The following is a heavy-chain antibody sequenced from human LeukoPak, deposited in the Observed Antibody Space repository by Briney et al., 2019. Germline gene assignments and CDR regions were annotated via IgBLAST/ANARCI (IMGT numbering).Heavy chain of an antibody. V-gene: IGHV1-2*02. J-gene: IGHJ4*02. CDR3: ARVGYCTNGVCYKGDY. CDR1: GYTFTGYY. CDR2: INPNSGGT. Sequence: ASVKVSCKASGYTFTGYYMHWVGQAPGQGLEWMGWINPNSGGTNYAQKFQGRVTMTRDTSISTAYMELSRLRSDDTAVYYCARVGYCTNGVCYKGDYWGQGTLVTVSS. D-gene: IGHD2-8*01.